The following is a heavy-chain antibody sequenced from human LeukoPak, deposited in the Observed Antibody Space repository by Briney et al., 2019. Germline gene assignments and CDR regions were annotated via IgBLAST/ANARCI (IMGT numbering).Heavy chain of an antibody. CDR3: ARTYIVVVPAARPHFDY. CDR2: IRYDGSNK. CDR1: GFTFSSYG. V-gene: IGHV3-30*02. D-gene: IGHD2-2*01. J-gene: IGHJ4*02. Sequence: GGSLRLSCAASGFTFSSYGMHWVRQAPGKGLEWVAFIRYDGSNKYYADSMKGRFTISRDNSKNTLYLQMNSLRAEDTAVYYCARTYIVVVPAARPHFDYWGQGTLVTVSS.